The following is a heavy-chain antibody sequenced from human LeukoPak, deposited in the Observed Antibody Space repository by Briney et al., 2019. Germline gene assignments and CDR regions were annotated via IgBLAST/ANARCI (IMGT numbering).Heavy chain of an antibody. V-gene: IGHV4-59*01. Sequence: SETLSLTCTVSGGSISNYYWSWIRQPPGKGPEWIGYIYYTGSTNYNPSLKSRVTISVDTSKNQFSLKLSSVTAADTAAYYCARGWGYFDYWGQGTLVTVSS. CDR1: GGSISNYY. D-gene: IGHD3-16*01. CDR3: ARGWGYFDY. CDR2: IYYTGST. J-gene: IGHJ4*02.